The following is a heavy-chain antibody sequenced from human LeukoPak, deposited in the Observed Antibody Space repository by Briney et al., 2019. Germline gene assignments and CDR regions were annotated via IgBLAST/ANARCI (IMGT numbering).Heavy chain of an antibody. Sequence: SGGSLRLSCAASGVIFSGYTMNWVRQAPGKGLEWVGRIESKTDGGTTDYAAPVKGRFTISRDDSKNTLYLQMDSLKTDDTGVYYCTTDMSADYWGQGTLVTVSS. V-gene: IGHV3-15*04. CDR3: TTDMSADY. CDR2: IESKTDGGTT. D-gene: IGHD3-10*02. CDR1: GVIFSGYT. J-gene: IGHJ4*02.